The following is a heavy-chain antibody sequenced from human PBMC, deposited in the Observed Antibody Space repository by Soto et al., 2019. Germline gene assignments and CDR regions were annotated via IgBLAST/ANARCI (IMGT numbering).Heavy chain of an antibody. Sequence: GGSLRLSCAASGFTFSSYAMHWVRQAPGKGLEWVAVISYDGSNKYYADSVKGRFTISRDNSKNTLYLQMNSLRAEDTAVYYCARDKSGGVIVKYYFDYWGQGTLVTVSS. CDR1: GFTFSSYA. J-gene: IGHJ4*02. CDR2: ISYDGSNK. V-gene: IGHV3-30-3*01. D-gene: IGHD3-16*02. CDR3: ARDKSGGVIVKYYFDY.